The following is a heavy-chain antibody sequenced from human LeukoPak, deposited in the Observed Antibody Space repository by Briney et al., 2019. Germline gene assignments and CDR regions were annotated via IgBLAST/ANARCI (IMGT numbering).Heavy chain of an antibody. Sequence: PGRSLRLSCAASGFSLSAYGVPWVRQAPGKELEWVAVIWYDGTSKDYADSVKGRFTISRDNAKNSLYLQMNSLRAEDTAVYYCARDRAAAGYYYHYYGLDVWGQGTTVTVSS. J-gene: IGHJ6*02. CDR1: GFSLSAYG. D-gene: IGHD6-13*01. CDR3: ARDRAAAGYYYHYYGLDV. CDR2: IWYDGTSK. V-gene: IGHV3-33*01.